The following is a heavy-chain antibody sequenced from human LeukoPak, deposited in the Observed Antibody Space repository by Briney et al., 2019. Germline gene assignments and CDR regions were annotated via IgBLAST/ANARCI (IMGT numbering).Heavy chain of an antibody. CDR3: ARDLRIRFLEWLSARGFDY. J-gene: IGHJ4*02. V-gene: IGHV3-21*01. CDR2: ISSSSSYI. CDR1: EFTFSNYA. D-gene: IGHD3-3*01. Sequence: SGGSLRLSCAASEFTFSNYAMNWVRQAPGKGLEWVSSISSSSSYIYYADSVKGRFTISRDNAKNSLYLQMNSLRAEDTAVYYCARDLRIRFLEWLSARGFDYWGQGTLVTVSS.